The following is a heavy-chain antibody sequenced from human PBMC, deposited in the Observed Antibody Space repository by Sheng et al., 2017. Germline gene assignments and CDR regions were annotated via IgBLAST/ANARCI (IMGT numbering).Heavy chain of an antibody. CDR2: IYHSGST. CDR1: GYSISSGYY. D-gene: IGHD3-16*01. Sequence: QVQLQESGPGLVKPSETLSLTCAVSGYSISSGYYWGWIRQPPGKGLEWIGSIYHSGSTYYNPSLKSRVTISVDTSKNQFSLKLSSVTAADTAVYYCARSGGSGGADHWFDPWGQGTLVTVSS. V-gene: IGHV4-38-2*01. CDR3: ARSGGSGGADHWFDP. J-gene: IGHJ5*02.